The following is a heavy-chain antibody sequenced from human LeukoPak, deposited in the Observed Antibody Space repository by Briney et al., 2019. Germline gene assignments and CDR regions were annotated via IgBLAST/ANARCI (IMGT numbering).Heavy chain of an antibody. CDR3: ARDQGLTAPPPYGLDV. V-gene: IGHV1-69*04. CDR1: GGTFSTSA. Sequence: SVKVSCKTSGGTFSTSAIPWVRQAPGQGLEWMGRIIPDLNITTYAQRFQGRVTITTDTSTSTVYMELSSLRSEETAVYYCARDQGLTAPPPYGLDVWGQGTTLIVSS. D-gene: IGHD5-18*01. CDR2: IIPDLNIT. J-gene: IGHJ6*02.